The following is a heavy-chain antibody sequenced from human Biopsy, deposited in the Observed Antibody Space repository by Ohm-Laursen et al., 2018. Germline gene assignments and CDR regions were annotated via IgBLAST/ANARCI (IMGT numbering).Heavy chain of an antibody. CDR3: VKDRGAAGTDYYYGMDV. V-gene: IGHV3-30*18. Sequence: LRLSCTASRFTFSTYGMHWVRQAPGKGLEWVAVISFDGSDQKYADSVKGRFTISRDNSKNTLYLQMNSLRAEDTAVFYCVKDRGAAGTDYYYGMDVWGQGTTVTVSS. CDR2: ISFDGSDQ. CDR1: RFTFSTYG. J-gene: IGHJ6*02. D-gene: IGHD3-10*01.